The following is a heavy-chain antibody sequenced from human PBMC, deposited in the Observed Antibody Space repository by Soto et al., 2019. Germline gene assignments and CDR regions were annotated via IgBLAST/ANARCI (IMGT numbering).Heavy chain of an antibody. CDR2: IYYSGST. CDR3: ARGNWVTTTYYCYYGMDV. CDR1: GGSISSGGYY. V-gene: IGHV4-31*03. D-gene: IGHD1-1*01. Sequence: SETLSLTCTVSGGSISSGGYYWSWIRQHPGKGLEWIGYIYYSGSTYYNPSLKSRVTISVDTSKNQFSLKLSSVTAADTAVYYCARGNWVTTTYYCYYGMDVWGQGTTVTVSS. J-gene: IGHJ6*02.